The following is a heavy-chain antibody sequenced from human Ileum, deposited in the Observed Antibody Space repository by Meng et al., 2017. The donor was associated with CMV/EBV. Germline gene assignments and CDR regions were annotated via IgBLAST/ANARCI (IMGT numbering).Heavy chain of an antibody. CDR3: VNGGIQVGDY. CDR1: GLAVSSKG. D-gene: IGHD3-10*01. V-gene: IGHV3-74*01. Sequence: LSWAAVGLAVSSKGIHWVRQTPEKGILCVTRLSAGGSSAFNADSVKGRFFVSTDNAKNTLYLQMNSLRAEDTAVYYCVNGGIQVGDYWGQGTLVTVSS. J-gene: IGHJ4*02. CDR2: LSAGGSSA.